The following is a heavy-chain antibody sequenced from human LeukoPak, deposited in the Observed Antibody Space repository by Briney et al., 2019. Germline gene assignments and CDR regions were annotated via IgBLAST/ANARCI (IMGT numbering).Heavy chain of an antibody. J-gene: IGHJ5*02. V-gene: IGHV4-59*01. CDR2: IYYSGGT. CDR1: GGSISSYY. CDR3: ARLARITMVRGVKVDP. Sequence: SETLSLTCTVSGGSISSYYWSWIRQPPGKGLEWIGYIYYSGGTNYNPSLKSRVTISVDTSKNQFSLKLSSVTAADTAVYYCARLARITMVRGVKVDPWGQGTLVTVSS. D-gene: IGHD3-10*01.